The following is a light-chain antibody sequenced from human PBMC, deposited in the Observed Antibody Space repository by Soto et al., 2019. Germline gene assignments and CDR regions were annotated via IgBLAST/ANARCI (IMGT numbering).Light chain of an antibody. CDR2: GAS. V-gene: IGKV3-15*01. J-gene: IGKJ2*01. CDR3: HQYYNWPPYT. CDR1: RSVSSN. Sequence: EIVMTQSPATLSVSPGERATLSCRASRSVSSNLTWFQQKPGQAPRLLIYGASTRATGIPVRFSGSGSGTEFTLTISSLQAEDFAVYYCHQYYNWPPYTFGQGTKLEI.